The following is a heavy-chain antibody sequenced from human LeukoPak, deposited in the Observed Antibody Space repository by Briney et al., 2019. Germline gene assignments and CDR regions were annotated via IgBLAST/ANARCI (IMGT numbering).Heavy chain of an antibody. CDR1: GGSISSSNNF. Sequence: WETLSLTCTVFGGSISSSNNFWAWIRQSPEKGLEWSGSINYNGRTYYHSTLKSRAVISIDTSKNQISLKLGSVTAADTTLYYCARLASGYSSCYFDCWGQGSLVSASS. CDR3: ARLASGYSSCYFDC. CDR2: INYNGRT. J-gene: IGHJ4*02. D-gene: IGHD5-12*01. V-gene: IGHV4-39*01.